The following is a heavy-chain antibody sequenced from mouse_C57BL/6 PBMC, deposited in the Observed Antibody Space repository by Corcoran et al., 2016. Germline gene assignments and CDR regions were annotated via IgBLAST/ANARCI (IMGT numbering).Heavy chain of an antibody. CDR2: INPNNGGT. CDR3: ASPLYYGSSYGVFAY. CDR1: GYTFTDYY. D-gene: IGHD1-1*01. Sequence: EVQLQQSGPELLKPGASVKISCKASGYTFTDYYMNWVKQSHGKSLEWIGDINPNNGGTSYNQKFKGKATLTVDKSSSTAYMELRSLTSEDSAVYYCASPLYYGSSYGVFAYWGQGTLVTVSA. J-gene: IGHJ3*01. V-gene: IGHV1-26*01.